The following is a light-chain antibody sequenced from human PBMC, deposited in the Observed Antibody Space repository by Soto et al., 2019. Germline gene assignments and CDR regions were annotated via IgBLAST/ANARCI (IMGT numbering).Light chain of an antibody. CDR3: CSYAGSTGGV. Sequence: QSALTQPRAVSGSPGQSVTISCTGTSSDVGGYNYVSWYQQHPGKAPKLMIYDVSKRPSGVPDRFSGAKSGNTASLTISGLQAEDEADYYCCSYAGSTGGVFGGGTKVNVL. V-gene: IGLV2-11*01. CDR2: DVS. CDR1: SSDVGGYNY. J-gene: IGLJ2*01.